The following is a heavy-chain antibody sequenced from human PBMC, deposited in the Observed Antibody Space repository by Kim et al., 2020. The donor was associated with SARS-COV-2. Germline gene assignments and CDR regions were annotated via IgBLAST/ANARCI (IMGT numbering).Heavy chain of an antibody. CDR2: ILYDGSNE. CDR1: GFTFSKYN. V-gene: IGHV3-30*04. CDR3: AAYGEHEGY. D-gene: IGHD4-17*01. Sequence: GGSLRLSCAASGFTFSKYNMNWVRQAPGKGLEWVAVILYDGSNEYYADSVKGRFTLSRDNSKNTMFLQMNSLRTEDTAVYYCAAYGEHEGYWGQGTLVAVSS. J-gene: IGHJ4*02.